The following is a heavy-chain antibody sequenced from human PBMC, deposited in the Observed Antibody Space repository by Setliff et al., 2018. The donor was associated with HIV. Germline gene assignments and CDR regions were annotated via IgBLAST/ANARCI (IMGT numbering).Heavy chain of an antibody. Sequence: SETLSLTCTVSGGSISSGSYYWSWIRQPAGKGLEWIGHIYTSGSTNYNPSLKSRVTISVDTSKNQFSLKLSSVTAADTAVYYCARGNYYYYYYMDVWGKGTKVTVSS. CDR3: ARGNYYYYYYMDV. CDR2: IYTSGST. J-gene: IGHJ6*03. D-gene: IGHD1-1*01. V-gene: IGHV4-61*09. CDR1: GGSISSGSYY.